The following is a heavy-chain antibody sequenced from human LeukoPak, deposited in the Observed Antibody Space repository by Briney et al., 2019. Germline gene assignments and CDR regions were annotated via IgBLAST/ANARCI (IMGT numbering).Heavy chain of an antibody. CDR3: ARVPYYYGSGSFSF. J-gene: IGHJ4*02. V-gene: IGHV4-39*07. Sequence: SETLSLTCTVSGGSISGSNFYWAWIRQPPGKGLEWIGTIYYIGNTYYSPSLESRVTISIDTSKNHFSLRVTSVTAADTAVYYCARVPYYYGSGSFSFWGQGTLVTVSS. CDR2: IYYIGNT. D-gene: IGHD3-10*01. CDR1: GGSISGSNFY.